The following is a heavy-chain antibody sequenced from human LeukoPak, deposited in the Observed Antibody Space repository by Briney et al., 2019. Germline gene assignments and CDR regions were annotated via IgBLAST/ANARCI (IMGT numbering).Heavy chain of an antibody. Sequence: ASVKVSCKASGYTLTGYYMHWVRQAPGQGLEWMGFINPSGGSTNYAQKFQGRVTMTRDTSTSTVYMELSSLRSEDTAVYSCARDLYGGDFYFDHWGQGTLVTVSS. J-gene: IGHJ4*02. CDR3: ARDLYGGDFYFDH. CDR2: INPSGGST. CDR1: GYTLTGYY. V-gene: IGHV1-46*01. D-gene: IGHD4-23*01.